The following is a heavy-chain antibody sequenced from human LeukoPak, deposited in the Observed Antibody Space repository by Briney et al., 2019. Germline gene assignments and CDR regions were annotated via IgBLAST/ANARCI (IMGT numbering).Heavy chain of an antibody. Sequence: SETLSLTCTVSGYSISSGYYWGWIRQPPGKGLEWIGGIYHSGSTYYNPSLKSRVTISVDTSKNQFSLELSSVTAADTAVYYCARLTVKYYDFWSGREYYYYYMDVWGKGTTVTVSS. CDR1: GYSISSGYY. D-gene: IGHD3-3*01. V-gene: IGHV4-38-2*02. CDR3: ARLTVKYYDFWSGREYYYYYMDV. CDR2: IYHSGST. J-gene: IGHJ6*03.